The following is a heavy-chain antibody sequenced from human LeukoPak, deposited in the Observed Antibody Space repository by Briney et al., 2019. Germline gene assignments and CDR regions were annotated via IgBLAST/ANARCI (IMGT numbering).Heavy chain of an antibody. V-gene: IGHV4-4*07. Sequence: SETLSLTCTVSGGSISSYYWSWIRQPAGKGLEWIGRIYTSGSTNYNPSLKSRVTISVDTSKNQFSLKLSSVTAADTAVYYCARGRSLLSNYYYMDVWGKGTTVTVSS. J-gene: IGHJ6*03. CDR1: GGSISSYY. CDR2: IYTSGST. CDR3: ARGRSLLSNYYYMDV. D-gene: IGHD3-22*01.